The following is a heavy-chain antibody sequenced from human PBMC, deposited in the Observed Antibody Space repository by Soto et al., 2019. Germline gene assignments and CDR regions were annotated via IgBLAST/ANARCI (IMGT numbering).Heavy chain of an antibody. Sequence: PSETLSLTCTVSGGSISSYYWNWIRQPPGKGLEWIGYIHYSGSTNYNPSIKSRVTISVDTSKNQFSLKLSSVTAVDTAVYYCARHEESCSSTSCYNWFDPWGQGTLVTVSS. V-gene: IGHV4-59*08. J-gene: IGHJ5*02. CDR1: GGSISSYY. D-gene: IGHD2-2*01. CDR3: ARHEESCSSTSCYNWFDP. CDR2: IHYSGST.